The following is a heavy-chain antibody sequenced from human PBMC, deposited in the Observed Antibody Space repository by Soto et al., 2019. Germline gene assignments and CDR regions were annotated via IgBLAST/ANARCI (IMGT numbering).Heavy chain of an antibody. CDR2: ISYDGSNK. J-gene: IGHJ4*02. CDR3: ASRSYSS. V-gene: IGHV3-30*03. Sequence: QVQLVESGGGVVQPGRSLRLSCAASGFTFSSYGMHWVRQAPGKGLEWVAVISYDGSNKYYADSVKGRFTISRDNSKNTLYLQMNSLRAEDTAVYYCASRSYSSGGQGTLVTVSS. D-gene: IGHD6-19*01. CDR1: GFTFSSYG.